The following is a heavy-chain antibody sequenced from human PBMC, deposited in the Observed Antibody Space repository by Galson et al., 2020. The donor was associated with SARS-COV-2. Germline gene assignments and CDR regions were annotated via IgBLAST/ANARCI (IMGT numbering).Heavy chain of an antibody. CDR3: AREPYYYESSVHYDY. D-gene: IGHD3-22*01. J-gene: IGHJ4*01. CDR1: GFTFGAYY. V-gene: IGHV3-11*01. Sequence: GESLKISCAASGFTFGAYYMSWIRRAPGKGLEYVSYISSRGRNIYYADSVKGRFTISRDNAKSSLYLQMNSLRAEDTAVYYCAREPYYYESSVHYDYWGHGTLVTGSS. CDR2: ISSRGRNI.